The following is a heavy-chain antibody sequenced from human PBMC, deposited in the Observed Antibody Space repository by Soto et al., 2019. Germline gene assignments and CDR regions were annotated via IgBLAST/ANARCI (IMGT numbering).Heavy chain of an antibody. CDR1: GDSISSGGHY. CDR3: ATGVQTYYDFWSGLGGLNGMDV. D-gene: IGHD3-3*01. Sequence: PSETLSLTCSVSGDSISSGGHYWSWIRQHPGKGLEWIGYIYYSGSTNYNPSLKSRVTISVDTSKNQFSLKLSSVTAADTAVYYCATGVQTYYDFWSGLGGLNGMDVWGQGTTVTVSS. J-gene: IGHJ6*02. CDR2: IYYSGST. V-gene: IGHV4-61*08.